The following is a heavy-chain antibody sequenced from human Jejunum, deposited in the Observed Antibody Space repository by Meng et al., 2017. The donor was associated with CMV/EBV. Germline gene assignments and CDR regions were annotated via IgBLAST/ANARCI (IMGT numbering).Heavy chain of an antibody. CDR3: ARESGSYYWFDP. Sequence: QVHLQESGPGLVKSSETLSLTGFASAGSISGYYWSWIRQPAGKGLEWIGRIYTSGSTHYNPSLKSRLTMSVDLSNNQISLKLRSVTAADTAVYYCARESGSYYWFDPWGQGTLVTVSS. CDR1: AGSISGYY. V-gene: IGHV4-4*07. CDR2: IYTSGST. J-gene: IGHJ5*02. D-gene: IGHD1-26*01.